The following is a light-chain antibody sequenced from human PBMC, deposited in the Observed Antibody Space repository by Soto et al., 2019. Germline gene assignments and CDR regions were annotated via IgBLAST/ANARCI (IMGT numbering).Light chain of an antibody. CDR3: QRYGSSPGYT. CDR1: QSVSSSY. CDR2: GAS. J-gene: IGKJ2*01. Sequence: EIVLTQSPGTLSLSPGERATLSCRASQSVSSSYLAWYQQKPGQAPRLLIYGASSRATGIPDRFSGSGSGTDFTLTISRLEPVDFAVYYCQRYGSSPGYTFGQGTKLEIK. V-gene: IGKV3-20*01.